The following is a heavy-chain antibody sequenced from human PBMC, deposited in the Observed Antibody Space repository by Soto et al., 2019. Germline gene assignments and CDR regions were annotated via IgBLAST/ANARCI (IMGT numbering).Heavy chain of an antibody. CDR2: ISDRGTTI. D-gene: IGHD5-12*01. CDR3: ARPFYPIVATSLKAS. J-gene: IGHJ5*02. Sequence: QVQLVESGGGLVKPGGSLRLSCAASAFPFSDCYMSWIRQAPGKGLEWVSYISDRGTTIYYADSVKGRFTISRDNAKNSLYLQMNSLRAEDTAVYYCARPFYPIVATSLKASWGQGTLVTVS. CDR1: AFPFSDCY. V-gene: IGHV3-11*01.